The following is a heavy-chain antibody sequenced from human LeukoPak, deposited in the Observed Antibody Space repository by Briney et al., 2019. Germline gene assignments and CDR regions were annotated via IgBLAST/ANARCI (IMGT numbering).Heavy chain of an antibody. V-gene: IGHV3-74*01. J-gene: IGHJ4*02. Sequence: PGGALRLPCSASGVSFSVFWMHWVRQAPGKGPVWGSRIKTDGSITEYADSVKGRFIIFSGNAKNTTYLQMNSMRGDDNAVLYCSRVRRGWDFDYWGQGNLVTVSS. D-gene: IGHD1-26*01. CDR3: SRVRRGWDFDY. CDR2: IKTDGSIT. CDR1: GVSFSVFW.